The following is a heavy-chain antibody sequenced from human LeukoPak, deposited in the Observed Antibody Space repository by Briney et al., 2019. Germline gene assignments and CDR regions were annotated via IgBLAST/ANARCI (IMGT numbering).Heavy chain of an antibody. D-gene: IGHD1-1*01. CDR2: IYYSGST. CDR3: ARRNDGLFDY. Sequence: SSETLSLTCTVSGYSISSGYYWSWIRQPPGKGLEWIGYIYYSGSTNYNPSLKSRVTISVDTSKNQFSLKLSSVTAADTAVYYCARRNDGLFDYWGQGTLVTVSS. V-gene: IGHV4-61*01. CDR1: GYSISSGYY. J-gene: IGHJ4*02.